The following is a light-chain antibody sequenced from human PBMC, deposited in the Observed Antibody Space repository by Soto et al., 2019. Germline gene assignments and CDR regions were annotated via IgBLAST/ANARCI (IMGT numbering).Light chain of an antibody. V-gene: IGLV2-8*01. CDR3: SSYAGNNNVV. CDR2: DVS. CDR1: SSDVGGYNY. J-gene: IGLJ2*01. Sequence: QSVLTQPPSASGSPGQSVTISCTGTSSDVGGYNYVSWYQQHPGKAPKLMIYDVSGRPSGVPDRFSGSKSGNTASLTVSGLQAEDEADYYCSSYAGNNNVVFGGGTKLTVL.